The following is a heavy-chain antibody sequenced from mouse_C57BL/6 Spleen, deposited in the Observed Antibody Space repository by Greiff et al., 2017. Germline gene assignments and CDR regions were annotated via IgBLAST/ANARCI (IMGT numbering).Heavy chain of an antibody. J-gene: IGHJ4*01. V-gene: IGHV8-12*01. Sequence: QVTLKESGPGILQSSQTLSLTCSFSGFSLSTSGMGVSWIRQPSGKGLEWLAHIYWDDDKRYNPSLKSRLTISKDTSRNQVFLKITSVDTADTATYYCARIRPYDDGYYAMDYWGQGTSVTVSS. CDR2: IYWDDDK. CDR3: ARIRPYDDGYYAMDY. CDR1: GFSLSTSGMG. D-gene: IGHD2-12*01.